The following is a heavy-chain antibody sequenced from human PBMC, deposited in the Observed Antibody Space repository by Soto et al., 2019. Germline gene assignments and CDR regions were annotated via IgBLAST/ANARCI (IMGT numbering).Heavy chain of an antibody. Sequence: QLQLQESGPGLVKPSETLSLICTVSGGSISSSDYYWGWIRQPPGKGLEWIGNIYYSGSASYNPSLKSRVTISVDTSKNQFSLKPSSLTAADTAVYICVSGYPWFGFDYWGQGTLVTVSS. J-gene: IGHJ4*02. V-gene: IGHV4-39*01. CDR2: IYYSGSA. D-gene: IGHD3-10*01. CDR3: VSGYPWFGFDY. CDR1: GGSISSSDYY.